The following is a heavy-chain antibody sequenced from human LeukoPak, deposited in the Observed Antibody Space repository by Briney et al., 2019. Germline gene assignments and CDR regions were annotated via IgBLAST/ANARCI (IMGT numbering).Heavy chain of an antibody. CDR1: GFTFDDYA. Sequence: GGSLRLSCAASGFTFDDYAMHWVRQAPGKGLEWVSGISWNSGSIGYADSVKGRFTISRDNAKNSLYLQMNSLRAEDMALYYCAKAPSGNPGDNWFDPWGQGTLVTVSS. J-gene: IGHJ5*02. V-gene: IGHV3-9*03. D-gene: IGHD1-14*01. CDR3: AKAPSGNPGDNWFDP. CDR2: ISWNSGSI.